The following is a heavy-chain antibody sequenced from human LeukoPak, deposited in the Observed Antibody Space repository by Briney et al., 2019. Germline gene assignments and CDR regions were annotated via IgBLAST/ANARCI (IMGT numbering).Heavy chain of an antibody. CDR3: AREGGDSSGYYSGRNWFDP. Sequence: PSETLSLTCTVSGGSISSGDYDWSWIRQPPGKGLEWIGYIYYSGSTYYNPSLKSRVTISVDTSKNQFSLKLSSVTAADTAVYYCAREGGDSSGYYSGRNWFDPWGQGTLVTVSS. CDR1: GGSISSGDYD. V-gene: IGHV4-30-4*08. J-gene: IGHJ5*02. D-gene: IGHD3-22*01. CDR2: IYYSGST.